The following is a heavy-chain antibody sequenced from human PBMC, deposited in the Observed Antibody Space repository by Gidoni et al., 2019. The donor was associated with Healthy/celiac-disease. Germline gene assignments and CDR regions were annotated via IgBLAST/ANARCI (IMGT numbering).Heavy chain of an antibody. CDR1: GFTFSSSG. V-gene: IGHV3-30*18. J-gene: IGHJ4*02. CDR3: AKAGYDFWSGPQYYFDY. D-gene: IGHD3-3*01. CDR2: ISYDGSNK. Sequence: QVQLVESGGGVVQPGRSLRLSCAASGFTFSSSGMHWVRQAPGKGLEWVAVISYDGSNKYYADSVKGRFTISRDNSKNTLYLQMNSLRAEDTAVYYCAKAGYDFWSGPQYYFDYWGQGTLVTVSS.